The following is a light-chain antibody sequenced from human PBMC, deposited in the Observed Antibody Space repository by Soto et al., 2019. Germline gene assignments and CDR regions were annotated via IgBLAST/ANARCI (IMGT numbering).Light chain of an antibody. CDR2: GAS. Sequence: EIVLTQSPGTLSLSPGERAPLSCRASQSVSSNYLAWYQQKPGQAPRPLIYGASSRATGIPDMFSGSGAGTDFTHTISRLESEDFAVYYCQQYGSSPWTFGQGTKVEIK. CDR1: QSVSSNY. J-gene: IGKJ1*01. V-gene: IGKV3-20*01. CDR3: QQYGSSPWT.